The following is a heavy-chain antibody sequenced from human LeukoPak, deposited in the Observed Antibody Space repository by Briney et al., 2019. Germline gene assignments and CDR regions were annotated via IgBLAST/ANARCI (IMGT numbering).Heavy chain of an antibody. Sequence: PGGSLRLSCAASGFTFDDYAMHWVRQAPGKGLESVSLISWDGGSTYYADSVKGRFTISRDNSKNSLYLQMNSLRAEDTSFYYCAKKESSYGYYDYWGQGTLVTVSS. CDR1: GFTFDDYA. D-gene: IGHD4-17*01. J-gene: IGHJ4*02. V-gene: IGHV3-43D*03. CDR3: AKKESSYGYYDY. CDR2: ISWDGGST.